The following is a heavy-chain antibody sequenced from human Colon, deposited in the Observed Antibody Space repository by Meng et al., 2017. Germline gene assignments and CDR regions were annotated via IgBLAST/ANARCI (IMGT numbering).Heavy chain of an antibody. J-gene: IGHJ4*02. CDR1: GASISTSGFY. Sequence: QVHLQESGPGLGKPSQTLSLTCAGSGASISTSGFYWSWIRQHPGKGLEWIGSIYYTGSTYRNPSLKSRIVVSVDTSQNHFSLKLSSVTAADTAVYYCAREAATMGLFEYWGQGTLVTVSS. CDR2: IYYTGST. D-gene: IGHD5-12*01. V-gene: IGHV4-31*11. CDR3: AREAATMGLFEY.